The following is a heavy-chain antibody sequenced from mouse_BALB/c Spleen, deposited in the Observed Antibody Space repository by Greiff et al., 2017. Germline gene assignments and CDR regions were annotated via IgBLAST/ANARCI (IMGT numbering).Heavy chain of an antibody. D-gene: IGHD2-4*01. V-gene: IGHV5-6-3*01. J-gene: IGHJ3*01. CDR1: GFTFSSYG. CDR2: INSNGGST. Sequence: EVKLVESGGGLVQPGGSLKLSCAASGFTFSSYGMSWVRQTPDKRLELVATINSNGGSTYYPDSVKGRFTISRDNAKNTLYLQMSSLKSEDTAMYYCAREDRMGDYPYWGQGTLVTVSA. CDR3: AREDRMGDYPY.